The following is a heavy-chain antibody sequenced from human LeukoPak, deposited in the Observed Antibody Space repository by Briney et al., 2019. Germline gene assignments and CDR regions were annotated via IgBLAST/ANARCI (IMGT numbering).Heavy chain of an antibody. J-gene: IGHJ4*02. D-gene: IGHD3-9*01. CDR1: GGSSSDFH. V-gene: IGHV4-34*01. CDR3: ARIPYYDILTGYGPFDY. CDR2: INHSGNT. Sequence: PSETLSLTCTVYGGSSSDFHWSWIRLPPGKGLEWIGEINHSGNTNYNPSLKSRVTISIDTSKNQFSLKLSSVTAADTAVYYCARIPYYDILTGYGPFDYWGQGTLVTVSS.